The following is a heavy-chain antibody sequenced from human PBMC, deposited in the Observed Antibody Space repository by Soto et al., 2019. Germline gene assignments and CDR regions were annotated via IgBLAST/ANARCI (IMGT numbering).Heavy chain of an antibody. D-gene: IGHD6-13*01. CDR1: GFTFDDYA. J-gene: IGHJ1*01. CDR3: VKDESINWYSGDFRQ. V-gene: IGHV3-9*01. Sequence: EVQLVESGGGLVQPGRSLRLSCAASGFTFDDYAMHWVRQVPGKGLEWVSGINWNSGSIGYGDSVKGRFAISRDNAKNSLHLQMNSLSAEDTAFYYCVKDESINWYSGDFRQWGQGTLVTVSS. CDR2: INWNSGSI.